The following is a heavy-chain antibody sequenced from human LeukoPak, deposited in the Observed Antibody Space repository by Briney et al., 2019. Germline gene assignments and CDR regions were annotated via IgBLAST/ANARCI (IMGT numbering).Heavy chain of an antibody. CDR3: AKGSHYYDSSGYYFGTGGY. J-gene: IGHJ4*02. CDR2: ISGSGGST. CDR1: GFTFSSYA. Sequence: GGSLRLSCAASGFTFSSYAMSWVRQAPGKGLEWVSAISGSGGSTYYADSVKGRFTISRDNSKNTLYLQMNSLRAEDTAVYYCAKGSHYYDSSGYYFGTGGYWGQGTLVTASS. V-gene: IGHV3-23*01. D-gene: IGHD3-22*01.